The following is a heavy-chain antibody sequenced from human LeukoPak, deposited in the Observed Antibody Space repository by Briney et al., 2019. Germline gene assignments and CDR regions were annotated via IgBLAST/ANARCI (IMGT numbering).Heavy chain of an antibody. CDR3: ARPYTGYAFDI. CDR1: GFTFSTYT. J-gene: IGHJ3*02. D-gene: IGHD2-2*02. V-gene: IGHV3-21*01. CDR2: ISSGSGYI. Sequence: PGGSLRLSCAASGFTFSTYTMNWVRQAPGKGLEWVSSISSGSGYIYYADSVKGRFTISRDNAKNSLYLQMNSLRAEDTAVYYCARPYTGYAFDIWGQGTMVTVSS.